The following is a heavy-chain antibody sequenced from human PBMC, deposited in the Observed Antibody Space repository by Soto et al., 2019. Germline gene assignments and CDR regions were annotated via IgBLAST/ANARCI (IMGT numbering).Heavy chain of an antibody. V-gene: IGHV1-69*06. D-gene: IGHD2-2*01. CDR2: IIPIFGTA. Sequence: SVKVSCKASGGTFSSYAISWVRQAPGQGLEWMGGIIPIFGTANYAQKFQGRVTITADKSTSTAYMELSSLRSEDTAVYYCAGGVVPAAFFYGMDVWGQGTTVTVSS. CDR1: GGTFSSYA. CDR3: AGGVVPAAFFYGMDV. J-gene: IGHJ6*02.